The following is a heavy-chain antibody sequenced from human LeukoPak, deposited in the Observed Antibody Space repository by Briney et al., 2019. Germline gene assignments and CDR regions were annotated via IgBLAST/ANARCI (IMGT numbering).Heavy chain of an antibody. J-gene: IGHJ4*02. CDR3: ARVLGYSYGYLDY. CDR2: INPNSGGT. D-gene: IGHD5-18*01. Sequence: ASVKVSCKASGYTFTGNYMHWVRQAPGQGLEWMGWINPNSGGTNYAQKFQGRVTMTRDTSIGTAYMELNRLRSDDTAVYYCARVLGYSYGYLDYWGQGTLVTVSS. CDR1: GYTFTGNY. V-gene: IGHV1-2*02.